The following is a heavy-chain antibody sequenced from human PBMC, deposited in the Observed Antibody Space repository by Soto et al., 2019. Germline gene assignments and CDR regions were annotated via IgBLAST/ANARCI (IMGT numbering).Heavy chain of an antibody. Sequence: VGTLRLTCAAAGFNVSDNYMCWVRQAPGKDLERGSSFFTGCSTDSAASVKGRFTISSDDSTNTVYLQPHRLRAEATAVYFCVRERPGLGIGLDHRGQVPRGTVFS. CDR2: FFTGCST. CDR1: GFNVSDNY. D-gene: IGHD6-19*01. J-gene: IGHJ4*02. CDR3: VRERPGLGIGLDH. V-gene: IGHV3-53*01.